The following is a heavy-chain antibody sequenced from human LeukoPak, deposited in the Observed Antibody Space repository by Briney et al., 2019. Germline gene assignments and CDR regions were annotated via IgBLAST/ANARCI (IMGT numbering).Heavy chain of an antibody. Sequence: GGSLRLSCAVSGIIFSSYSMNWVRQAPGKGLEWVAVISYDGSNKYYADSVKGRFTISRDNSKNTLYLQMNSLRAEDTAVYYCARDGLYYRFDYWGQGTLVTVSS. J-gene: IGHJ4*02. CDR3: ARDGLYYRFDY. CDR2: ISYDGSNK. V-gene: IGHV3-30*19. CDR1: GIIFSSYS. D-gene: IGHD3-10*01.